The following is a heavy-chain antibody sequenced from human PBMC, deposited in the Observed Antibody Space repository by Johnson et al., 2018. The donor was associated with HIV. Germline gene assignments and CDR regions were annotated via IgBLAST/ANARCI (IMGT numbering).Heavy chain of an antibody. D-gene: IGHD4-17*01. CDR2: ISYDGINK. CDR1: GFTFSSYG. V-gene: IGHV3-30*03. J-gene: IGHJ3*02. Sequence: VQLVESGGGVVQPGGSLRLSCAASGFTFSSYGMHWVRQAPGKGLEWVAVISYDGINKYYADSVKGRFTISRDNAKNSLYLQMKSLRVEDTAVYYCARSPETGDRLWRAFDIWGHGTMVTVSS. CDR3: ARSPETGDRLWRAFDI.